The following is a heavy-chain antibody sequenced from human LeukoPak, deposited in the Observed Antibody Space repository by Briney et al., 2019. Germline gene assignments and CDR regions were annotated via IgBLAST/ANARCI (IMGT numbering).Heavy chain of an antibody. J-gene: IGHJ3*02. CDR2: IRSKAYGGTT. CDR1: GFTFGDYA. Sequence: GGSLRLSCTASGFTFGDYAMSWFRQAPGKGLEWVGFIRSKAYGGTTEYAASVKGRFTISRDDSKSIAYLQMNSLRAEDTAVYYCAKGVPKIVVVVAATIWGQGTMVTVSS. D-gene: IGHD2-15*01. V-gene: IGHV3-49*03. CDR3: AKGVPKIVVVVAATI.